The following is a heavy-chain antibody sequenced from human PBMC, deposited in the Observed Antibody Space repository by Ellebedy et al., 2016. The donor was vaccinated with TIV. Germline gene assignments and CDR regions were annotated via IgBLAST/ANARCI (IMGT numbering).Heavy chain of an antibody. CDR3: ARGMSFGYSMDV. Sequence: GESLKISCAASGFTFSSYAASWVRQAPGKGLEWVAGLNANGVVIAYADSVKGRSTISRDNSKNTLYLQMSSLRPEDTAVYYCARGMSFGYSMDVWGQGTTVTVSS. CDR2: LNANGVVI. V-gene: IGHV3-23*01. CDR1: GFTFSSYA. D-gene: IGHD1-26*01. J-gene: IGHJ6*02.